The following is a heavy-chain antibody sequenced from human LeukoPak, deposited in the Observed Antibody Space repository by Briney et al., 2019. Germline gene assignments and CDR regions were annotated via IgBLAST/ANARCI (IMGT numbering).Heavy chain of an antibody. Sequence: SGGSLRLSCAASGFTFSSYRMSWVRQAPGKGLEWVANIKQDGSEKYYVDSVKGRFTISRDNAKNSLYLQMNSLRAEDTAVYYCAREGYSYGYPFDYWGQGTLVTVSS. CDR1: GFTFSSYR. CDR3: AREGYSYGYPFDY. D-gene: IGHD5-18*01. J-gene: IGHJ4*02. V-gene: IGHV3-7*03. CDR2: IKQDGSEK.